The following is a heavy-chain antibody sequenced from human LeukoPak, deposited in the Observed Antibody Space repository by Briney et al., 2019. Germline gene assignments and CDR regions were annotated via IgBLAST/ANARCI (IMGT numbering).Heavy chain of an antibody. CDR2: IRSKANSYAT. CDR1: GFTVGSNY. Sequence: GGSLRLSCAASGFTVGSNYMSWVRQASGKGLEWVGRIRSKANSYATAYAASVKGRFIISRDDSKNTAYLQMNSLKTEDTAVYYCVKYYYDSSGYYPLDVWGQGTLVTASS. D-gene: IGHD3-22*01. J-gene: IGHJ4*02. V-gene: IGHV3-73*01. CDR3: VKYYYDSSGYYPLDV.